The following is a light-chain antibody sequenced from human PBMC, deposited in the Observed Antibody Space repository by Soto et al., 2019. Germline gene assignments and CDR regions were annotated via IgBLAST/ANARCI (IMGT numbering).Light chain of an antibody. Sequence: DIQMTQSPSSLSASVGDRVTITCRASQGISTYLKWYQQKPGKAPKLLIYDASNLETGVPSRFSGSGSGTDFTFTISSLQPEDIATYYCQQYDNLPLTFGGGTKVDIK. CDR1: QGISTY. J-gene: IGKJ4*01. CDR3: QQYDNLPLT. V-gene: IGKV1-33*01. CDR2: DAS.